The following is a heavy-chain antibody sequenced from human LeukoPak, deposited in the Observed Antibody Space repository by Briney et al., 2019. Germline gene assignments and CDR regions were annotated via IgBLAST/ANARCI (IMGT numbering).Heavy chain of an antibody. CDR3: ARDRNWTPFDY. CDR1: GGSISSSSYY. J-gene: IGHJ4*02. Sequence: SETLSLTCTVSGGSISSSSYYWGWIRQPPGKGLEWIGSIYYSGSTYYNPSLKSRVTISVDTSKNQFSLKLSSVTAADTAVYYCARDRNWTPFDYWGQGTLVTVSS. D-gene: IGHD1-20*01. V-gene: IGHV4-39*07. CDR2: IYYSGST.